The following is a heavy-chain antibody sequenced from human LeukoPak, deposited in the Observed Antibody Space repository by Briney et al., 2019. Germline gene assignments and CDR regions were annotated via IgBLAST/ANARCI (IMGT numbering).Heavy chain of an antibody. CDR3: ARGSRSSSSGHFYYHYYMDV. CDR1: GGSISSYY. V-gene: IGHV4-59*01. CDR2: IYYSGST. Sequence: PSETLSLTCTVSGGSISSYYWNWLRQPPGKGLEWLGFIYYSGSTNIGSTKYNPFLESRVTISVDMSKKQLSLELSSVTAADTAVYYCARGSRSSSSGHFYYHYYMDVWGKGTTVTVSS. D-gene: IGHD6-6*01. J-gene: IGHJ6*03.